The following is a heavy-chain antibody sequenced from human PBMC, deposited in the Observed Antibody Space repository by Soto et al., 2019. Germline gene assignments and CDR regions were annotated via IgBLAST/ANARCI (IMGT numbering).Heavy chain of an antibody. Sequence: GGSLRLSCAASGFTFDDYAMHWVRQAPGKGLEWVSGISWNSDNIGYADSVKGRFTISRDNVKNSLYLQMNSLRAEDTALYYCAKDLYSNYGDAFDIWGQGTMLTVSS. V-gene: IGHV3-9*01. CDR1: GFTFDDYA. D-gene: IGHD4-4*01. J-gene: IGHJ3*02. CDR3: AKDLYSNYGDAFDI. CDR2: ISWNSDNI.